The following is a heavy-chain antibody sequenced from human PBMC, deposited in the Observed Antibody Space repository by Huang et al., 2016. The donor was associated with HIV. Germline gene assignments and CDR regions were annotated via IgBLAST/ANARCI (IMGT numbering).Heavy chain of an antibody. D-gene: IGHD5-18*01. J-gene: IGHJ4*02. CDR1: GFTFSSYG. CDR2: ISYDGNNK. Sequence: QVQVVESGGGVVQPGRSLRLSCAASGFTFSSYGMHWFRQAPVKGLEWVAVISYDGNNKYYADSVKGRFTVSRDNSKNTQYLQMNSLRGEDTAVYYCAKIGRRQLWLQGELDYWGQGTLVTVSS. CDR3: AKIGRRQLWLQGELDY. V-gene: IGHV3-30*18.